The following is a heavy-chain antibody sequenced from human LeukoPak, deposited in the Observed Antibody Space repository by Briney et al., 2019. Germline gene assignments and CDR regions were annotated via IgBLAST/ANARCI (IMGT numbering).Heavy chain of an antibody. V-gene: IGHV3-21*01. Sequence: GGSLRLSCAGSGFTFSSYNMNWVRQAPGKGLEWVSSISSSSSYIYYADSVKGRFTISRDNAKNSLYLQMNSLRAEDTAVYFCARVVQGLYYYMDVWGKGTTVTVSS. CDR1: GFTFSSYN. CDR3: ARVVQGLYYYMDV. D-gene: IGHD1-1*01. CDR2: ISSSSSYI. J-gene: IGHJ6*03.